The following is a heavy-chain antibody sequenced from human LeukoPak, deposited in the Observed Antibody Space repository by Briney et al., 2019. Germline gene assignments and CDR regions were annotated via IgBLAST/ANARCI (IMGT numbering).Heavy chain of an antibody. CDR3: ARGRTSELWFGEKTFDY. D-gene: IGHD3-10*01. CDR1: GYTFTSNY. Sequence: ASVKVSCKASGYTFTSNYIHWVRQAPGQGLEWMGWISAYNGNTNYAQKLQGRVTMTTDTSTSTAYMELRSLRSDDTAVYYCARGRTSELWFGEKTFDYWGQGTLVTVSS. CDR2: ISAYNGNT. V-gene: IGHV1-18*04. J-gene: IGHJ4*02.